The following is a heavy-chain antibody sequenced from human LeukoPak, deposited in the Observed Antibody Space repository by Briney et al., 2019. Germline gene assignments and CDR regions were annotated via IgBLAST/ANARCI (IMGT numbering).Heavy chain of an antibody. V-gene: IGHV3-23*01. Sequence: PGGSLRLSCAASGFTFSSYALNWVRQAPGKGLEWVSAINYSGGTTYYADSVKGRFTISRDNSKYTLYLQMNSLRVEDTAVYFCAKVGTWTYWGQGTLVTVSS. J-gene: IGHJ4*02. CDR1: GFTFSSYA. D-gene: IGHD3/OR15-3a*01. CDR2: INYSGGTT. CDR3: AKVGTWTY.